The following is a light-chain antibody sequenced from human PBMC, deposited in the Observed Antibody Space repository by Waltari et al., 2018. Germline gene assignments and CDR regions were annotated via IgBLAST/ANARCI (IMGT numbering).Light chain of an antibody. Sequence: QSGLTQPASVSGSPGQSLTISCTGTSSDVGNYTLFSWYQQYPGKAPKLMVYEVTKRTSGVSDRFSVSKSGNTASLTIYGLQSEDEADYYCCSYAGLGIYVFGTGTKVTVL. J-gene: IGLJ1*01. CDR2: EVT. V-gene: IGLV2-23*02. CDR1: SSDVGNYTL. CDR3: CSYAGLGIYV.